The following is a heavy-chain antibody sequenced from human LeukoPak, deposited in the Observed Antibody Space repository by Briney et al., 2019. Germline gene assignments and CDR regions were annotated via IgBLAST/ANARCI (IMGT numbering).Heavy chain of an antibody. Sequence: GALRLSCVASGFTFGSYSMHWVRQAPGKGLEWVAVISYDGKMKSYADSVKGRFSTSRDNSKNMLYLQMNSPRAEDTAVYYCAKKSNGYYYYYMDVWGKGTTVTVSS. CDR1: GFTFGSYS. CDR2: ISYDGKMK. V-gene: IGHV3-30*18. J-gene: IGHJ6*03. CDR3: AKKSNGYYYYYMDV.